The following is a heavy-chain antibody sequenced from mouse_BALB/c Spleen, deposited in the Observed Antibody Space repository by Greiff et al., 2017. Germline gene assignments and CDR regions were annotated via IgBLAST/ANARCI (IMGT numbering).Heavy chain of an antibody. CDR1: GYTFSSYW. CDR3: ARTKYGKENYYAMDY. CDR2: ILPGSGST. J-gene: IGHJ4*01. V-gene: IGHV1-9*01. D-gene: IGHD2-10*02. Sequence: QVQLKQSGAELMKPGASVKISCKATGYTFSSYWIEWVKQRPGHGLEWIGEILPGSGSTNYNEKFKGKATFTADTSSNTAYMQLSSLTSEDSAVYYCARTKYGKENYYAMDYWGQGTSVTVSS.